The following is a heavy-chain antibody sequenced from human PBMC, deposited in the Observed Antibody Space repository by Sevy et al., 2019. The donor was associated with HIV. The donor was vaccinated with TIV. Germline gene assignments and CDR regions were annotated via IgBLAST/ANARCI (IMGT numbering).Heavy chain of an antibody. V-gene: IGHV4-59*08. J-gene: IGHJ4*02. CDR2: IYYNGHI. Sequence: SETLSLTCTLSGGSITSLYWNWIRQPPGKELGWIANIYYNGHINYNPSLKSRVTLSLDTSKNQFSLRLSSVTAADTAMYYCAGENAWGRGYSWGQGTLVTVSS. CDR1: GGSITSLY. CDR3: AGENAWGRGYS. D-gene: IGHD1-26*01.